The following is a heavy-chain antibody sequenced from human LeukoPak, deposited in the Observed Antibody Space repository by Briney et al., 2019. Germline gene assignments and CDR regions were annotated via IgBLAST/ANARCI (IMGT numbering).Heavy chain of an antibody. D-gene: IGHD2-15*01. CDR3: ARVFGDISGPTTDIVVVVAANGVFDY. V-gene: IGHV4-39*07. CDR1: GGSISSSSYY. J-gene: IGHJ4*02. Sequence: SETLSLTCTVSGGSISSSSYYWGWIRQPPGKGLEWIGSIYYSGSTYYNPSLKSRVTISVDTSKNQFSLKLSSVTAADTAVYYCARVFGDISGPTTDIVVVVAANGVFDYWGQGTLVTVSS. CDR2: IYYSGST.